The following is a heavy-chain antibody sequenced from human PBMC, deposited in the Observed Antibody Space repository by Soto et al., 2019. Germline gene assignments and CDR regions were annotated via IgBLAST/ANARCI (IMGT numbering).Heavy chain of an antibody. D-gene: IGHD3-22*01. Sequence: SVKVSCKASGGTFSSYAISWVRQAPGQGLEWMGGIIPIFGTANYAQKFQGRVTITADESTSTAYMELSSLRSEDTAVYYCARLDYYDSSGYSYYFDYWGQGTLVTVSS. J-gene: IGHJ4*02. CDR1: GGTFSSYA. CDR2: IIPIFGTA. V-gene: IGHV1-69*13. CDR3: ARLDYYDSSGYSYYFDY.